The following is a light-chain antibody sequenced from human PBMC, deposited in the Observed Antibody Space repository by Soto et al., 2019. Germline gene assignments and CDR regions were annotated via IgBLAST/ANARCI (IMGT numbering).Light chain of an antibody. CDR3: ATWDDGLSAYV. Sequence: QSVRPQPPSASGTPGHRFTFSCSGSSSNIGGNTVSLFQHLPRTAPKLLIFSNSQRPSGVPDRFSGAKSGTSASLAISGLQSEDEANYYCATWDDGLSAYVFGTGTKVTVL. CDR2: SNS. V-gene: IGLV1-44*01. J-gene: IGLJ1*01. CDR1: SSNIGGNT.